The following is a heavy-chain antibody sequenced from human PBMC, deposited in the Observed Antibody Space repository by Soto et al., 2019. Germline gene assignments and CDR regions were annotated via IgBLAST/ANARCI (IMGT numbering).Heavy chain of an antibody. V-gene: IGHV3-23*01. J-gene: IGHJ4*02. CDR3: AKDLIPGGYSGYDFY. CDR1: GFTFSIYA. CDR2: ISGSGGST. D-gene: IGHD5-12*01. Sequence: LRLSCAASGFTFSIYAMSWVRQAPGKGLEWVSAISGSGGSTYYADSVKGRFTISRDNSKNTLYLQMNSLRAEDTAVYYCAKDLIPGGYSGYDFYWGQGTLVTVSS.